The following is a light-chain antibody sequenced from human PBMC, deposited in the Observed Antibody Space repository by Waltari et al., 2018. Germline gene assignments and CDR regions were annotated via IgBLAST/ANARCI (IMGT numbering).Light chain of an antibody. J-gene: IGLJ3*02. Sequence: QSALTQPASVSGSPGQSITISCTGTSNDVGGYSYVSWYQQHPGKAPKLMIFEVSKRPSGVSNPFSGSKSDNTASLTISGLQAEDEADYFCKSYTTKNTWVFGGGTKLTVL. CDR2: EVS. CDR3: KSYTTKNTWV. CDR1: SNDVGGYSY. V-gene: IGLV2-14*01.